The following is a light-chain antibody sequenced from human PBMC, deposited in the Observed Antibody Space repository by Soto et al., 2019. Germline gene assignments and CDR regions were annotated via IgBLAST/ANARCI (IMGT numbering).Light chain of an antibody. CDR2: GNN. V-gene: IGLV1-40*01. Sequence: QSVLTQPPSVSGAPGQRVTISCTGSSSNMGASSDVHWYQQVPGTAPRLLIYGNNNRPSGVPDRFSGSKSGTSASLAITGLQAEDEADYYCQSYDGSLSGLVFGGGTKVTVL. CDR1: SSNMGASSD. J-gene: IGLJ3*02. CDR3: QSYDGSLSGLV.